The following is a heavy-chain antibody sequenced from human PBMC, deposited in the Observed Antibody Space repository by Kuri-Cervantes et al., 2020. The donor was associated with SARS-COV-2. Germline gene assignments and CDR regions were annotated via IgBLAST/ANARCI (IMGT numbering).Heavy chain of an antibody. CDR1: GGSVSSGRYY. D-gene: IGHD6-6*01. CDR2: IYYSGST. V-gene: IGHV4-39*01. CDR3: ASSIAEQPDYYYGMDV. Sequence: ESLKISCTVSGGSVSSGRYYWSWIRQPPGKGLEWIGSIYYSGSTYYNPSLKSRVTISVDTSKNQFSLKLSSVTAADTAVYYCASSIAEQPDYYYGMDVWGQGTTVTVSS. J-gene: IGHJ6*02.